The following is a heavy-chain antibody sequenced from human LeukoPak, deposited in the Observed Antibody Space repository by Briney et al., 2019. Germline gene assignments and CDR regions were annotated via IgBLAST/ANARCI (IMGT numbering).Heavy chain of an antibody. D-gene: IGHD4-17*01. CDR1: GFTFSSYS. CDR2: ISSSSSYI. V-gene: IGHV3-21*01. CDR3: AREPYGDFYGMDV. J-gene: IGHJ6*02. Sequence: PGGSLRLSCAASGFTFSSYSMNWVRQAPGKGLEWVSSISSSSSYIYYANSVKGRFTISRDNAKNSLYLQMNSLRAEDTAVYYCAREPYGDFYGMDVWGQGTTVTVSS.